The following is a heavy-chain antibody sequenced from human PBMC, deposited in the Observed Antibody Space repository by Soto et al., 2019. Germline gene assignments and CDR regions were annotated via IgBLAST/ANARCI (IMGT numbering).Heavy chain of an antibody. J-gene: IGHJ4*02. CDR3: ARTVHYYDTGGWGY. CDR1: GFTFSSYS. Sequence: EVQLVESGGGLVKPGGSLRLSCAASGFTFSSYSMNWVRQAPGKGLEWVSSISSSSSYIYSADSVKGRFTISRDNAKNSLYLQMTSLRAEDTAGYYCARTVHYYDTGGWGYWGQGTLVTVSS. CDR2: ISSSSSYI. V-gene: IGHV3-21*01. D-gene: IGHD3-22*01.